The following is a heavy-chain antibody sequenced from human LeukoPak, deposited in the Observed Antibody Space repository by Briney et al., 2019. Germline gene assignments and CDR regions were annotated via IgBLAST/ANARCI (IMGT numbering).Heavy chain of an antibody. CDR2: ISPNSGGT. CDR1: GYTFTGYY. J-gene: IGHJ4*02. D-gene: IGHD5-18*01. CDR3: ARSGGYSYGPFDY. Sequence: ASVKVSCKASGYTFTGYYMHWVRQAPGQGLEWMGWISPNSGGTNYAQKFQGRVTMTRDTSISTAYMELSRLRSDDTAVYYCARSGGYSYGPFDYWGQGTLVTVSS. V-gene: IGHV1-2*02.